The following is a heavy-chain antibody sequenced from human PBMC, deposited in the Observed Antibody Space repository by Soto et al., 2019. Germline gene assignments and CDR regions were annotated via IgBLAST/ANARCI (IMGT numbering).Heavy chain of an antibody. CDR1: GYSFTSYW. V-gene: IGHV5-10-1*01. CDR3: ARVGYSYGNYHHYGMAV. CDR2: IDPSDSYT. D-gene: IGHD5-18*01. J-gene: IGHJ6*02. Sequence: PGESLKISCKGSGYSFTSYWISWVRQMPGKGLEWMGRIDPSDSYTNYSPSFQGHVTISADKSISTAYLQWSSLKASDTAMYSCARVGYSYGNYHHYGMAVWGQGTTVTVSS.